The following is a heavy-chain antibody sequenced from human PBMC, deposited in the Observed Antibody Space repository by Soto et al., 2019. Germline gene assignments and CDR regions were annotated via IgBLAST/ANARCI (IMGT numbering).Heavy chain of an antibody. V-gene: IGHV1-69*01. CDR1: GGTFSSYA. CDR3: ASLGIAAAGRSSWYFDL. D-gene: IGHD6-13*01. CDR2: IIPIYGTA. J-gene: IGHJ2*01. Sequence: QVQLVQSGAEVKKPGSSVKVSCKASGGTFSSYAISWVRQAPGQGLEGMGGIIPIYGTANYAQKFQGRVTITADESTSTAYMQLSSLRSEDTAVYYCASLGIAAAGRSSWYFDLWGRGTLVTVSS.